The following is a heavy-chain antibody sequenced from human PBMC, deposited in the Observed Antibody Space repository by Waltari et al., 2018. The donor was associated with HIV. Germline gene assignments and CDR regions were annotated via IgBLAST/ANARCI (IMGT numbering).Heavy chain of an antibody. Sequence: QVQLQQWGAGLLKPSETLSLTCAVYGESFSGYYWSWIRQSPGKGLEWIGEINHSGSTNYNPSLKSRVTVSVDTSKNQFSRKLSSVTAADTAVYYCARGSDRDNSGWVDQFDYWGQGTLVTVSS. J-gene: IGHJ4*02. CDR2: INHSGST. CDR1: GESFSGYY. CDR3: ARGSDRDNSGWVDQFDY. V-gene: IGHV4-34*01. D-gene: IGHD6-19*01.